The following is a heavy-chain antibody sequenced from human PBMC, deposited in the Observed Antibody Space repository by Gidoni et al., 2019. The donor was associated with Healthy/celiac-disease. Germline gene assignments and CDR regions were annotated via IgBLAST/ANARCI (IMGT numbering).Heavy chain of an antibody. V-gene: IGHV4-34*01. CDR3: ARGDSLDLGAVYYFDY. CDR1: GGSFSGYY. D-gene: IGHD3-16*02. Sequence: QVQLQQWGAGLLKPSETLSLTCAVYGGSFSGYYWSWIRQPPGKGLEWIGEINHSGSTNYNPSLKSRVTISVDTSKNQVSLKLSSVTAADTAVYYCARGDSLDLGAVYYFDYWGQGTLVTVSS. CDR2: INHSGST. J-gene: IGHJ4*02.